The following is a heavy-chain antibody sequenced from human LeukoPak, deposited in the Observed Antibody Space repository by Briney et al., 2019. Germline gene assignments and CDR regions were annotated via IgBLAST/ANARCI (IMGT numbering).Heavy chain of an antibody. Sequence: GGSLRLSCAASGFTFSDYYMSWIRQAPGKGLEWVSYISSSGSTIYYADSVKGLFTISRDNAKNSLYLQMNSPRAEDTAVYYCAGDYGGNSWDYWGQGTLVTVSS. CDR2: ISSSGSTI. D-gene: IGHD4-23*01. CDR1: GFTFSDYY. V-gene: IGHV3-11*01. J-gene: IGHJ4*02. CDR3: AGDYGGNSWDY.